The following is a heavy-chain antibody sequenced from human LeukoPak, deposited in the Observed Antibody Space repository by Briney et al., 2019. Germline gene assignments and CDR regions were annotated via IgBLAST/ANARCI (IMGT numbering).Heavy chain of an antibody. V-gene: IGHV3-30*03. J-gene: IGHJ3*01. Sequence: GGSLRLSCAASGFTFSSYSMNWVRQAPGKGLEWVAVISYDGSNKYYADSVKGRFTISRDNSKNTLYLQMNSLRAEDTAVYYCARGGGSAWWGNAFDFWGQGTMVTVSS. CDR1: GFTFSSYS. D-gene: IGHD6-19*01. CDR3: ARGGGSAWWGNAFDF. CDR2: ISYDGSNK.